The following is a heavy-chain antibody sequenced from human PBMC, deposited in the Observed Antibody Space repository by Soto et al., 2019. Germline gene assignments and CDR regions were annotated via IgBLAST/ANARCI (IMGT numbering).Heavy chain of an antibody. V-gene: IGHV1-18*01. CDR3: ARDAAVGLFDY. D-gene: IGHD1-26*01. CDR1: GGTFSSYA. J-gene: IGHJ4*02. CDR2: INPNNGKT. Sequence: ASVKVSCKASGGTFSSYAISWVRQAPGQGLEWMGWINPNNGKTKYAQKLQGRVTMTTDTSTSTAYMELRSLRSDDTAVYYCARDAAVGLFDYWGQGTLVTVSS.